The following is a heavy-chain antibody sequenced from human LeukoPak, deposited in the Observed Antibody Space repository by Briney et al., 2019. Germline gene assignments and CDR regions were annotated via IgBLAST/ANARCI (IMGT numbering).Heavy chain of an antibody. CDR1: GFTFSSYG. J-gene: IGHJ4*02. CDR3: AKDLYYYGSGSLYSSDY. D-gene: IGHD3-10*01. CDR2: ISYDGSNK. Sequence: GGSLRLSCAASGFTFSSYGMHWVRQAPGKGLEWVAVISYDGSNKYYADSVKGRFTISRDNSKNTLYLQMNSLRAEDTAVYYCAKDLYYYGSGSLYSSDYWGQGTLVTVSS. V-gene: IGHV3-30*18.